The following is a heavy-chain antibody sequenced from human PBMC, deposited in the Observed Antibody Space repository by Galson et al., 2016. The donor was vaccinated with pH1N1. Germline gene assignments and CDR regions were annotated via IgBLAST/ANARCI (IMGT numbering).Heavy chain of an antibody. CDR1: GFTFSSYV. V-gene: IGHV3-23*01. CDR3: ARALYYGGNSIAFDV. Sequence: SLRLSCAASGFTFSSYVIHWVRQAPGKGLEWVSSISATGISTYYADSVKGRFTISRDNSKNTVYLQMNSLRAEDTAIYYCARALYYGGNSIAFDVWGQGTMVTVSS. CDR2: ISATGIST. J-gene: IGHJ3*01. D-gene: IGHD4-23*01.